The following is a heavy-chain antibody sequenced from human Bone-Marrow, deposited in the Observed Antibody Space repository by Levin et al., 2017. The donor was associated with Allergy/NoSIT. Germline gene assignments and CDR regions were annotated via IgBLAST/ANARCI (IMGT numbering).Heavy chain of an antibody. J-gene: IGHJ3*02. CDR3: TRVYDSTGYYSGVGAFDI. CDR1: VFTFDAYW. V-gene: IGHV3-7*04. D-gene: IGHD3-22*01. Sequence: PGGSLRLSCAASVFTFDAYWMSWVRQVPGRGLEWVANIKSDGSEQHYMDSVRGRFTISRDNAKKSLFLQMNSLRVEDTAVYYCTRVYDSTGYYSGVGAFDIWGPGTKVTVSS. CDR2: IKSDGSEQ.